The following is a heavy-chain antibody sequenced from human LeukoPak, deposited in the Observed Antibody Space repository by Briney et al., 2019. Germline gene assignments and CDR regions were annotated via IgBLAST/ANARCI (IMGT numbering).Heavy chain of an antibody. CDR3: ARETVDSSGYQQPEPDAFDI. V-gene: IGHV1-46*01. CDR2: INPSGGST. J-gene: IGHJ3*02. D-gene: IGHD3-22*01. CDR1: GYTFTSYY. Sequence: ASVKVSCKASGYTFTSYYMHWVRQAPGQGLEWMGIINPSGGSTSYAQKFQGRVTMTRDTSTSTVYMELSSLRSEDTAVYYCARETVDSSGYQQPEPDAFDIWGQGTMVTVSS.